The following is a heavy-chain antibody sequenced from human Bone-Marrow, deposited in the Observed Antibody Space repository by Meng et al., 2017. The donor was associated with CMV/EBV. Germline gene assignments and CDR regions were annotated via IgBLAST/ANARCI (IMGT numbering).Heavy chain of an antibody. D-gene: IGHD6-6*01. CDR1: GFTFSSYW. CDR3: ARNEYSSPYGMDV. J-gene: IGHJ6*02. Sequence: EGSLRLSCAASGFTFSSYWMHWVRQAPGKGLVWVSRINSDGSSTSYADSVKGRFTISRDNAKNTLYLQMNSLRAEDTAVYYCARNEYSSPYGMDVWGQGTTVTVSS. V-gene: IGHV3-74*01. CDR2: INSDGSST.